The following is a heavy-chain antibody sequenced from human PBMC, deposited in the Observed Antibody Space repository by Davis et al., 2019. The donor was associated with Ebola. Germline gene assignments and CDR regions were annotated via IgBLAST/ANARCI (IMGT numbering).Heavy chain of an antibody. Sequence: GESLKISCAASGFSLSDYWMHWVRQAPGKGLVWVSYINLDGSDTTYADSVKGRFTISRDNAKNTLYLQMNSLRAEDTAVYYCARDHAGIVVVVAATLDVWGKGTTVTVSS. CDR1: GFSLSDYW. CDR3: ARDHAGIVVVVAATLDV. D-gene: IGHD2-15*01. J-gene: IGHJ6*04. CDR2: INLDGSDT. V-gene: IGHV3-74*03.